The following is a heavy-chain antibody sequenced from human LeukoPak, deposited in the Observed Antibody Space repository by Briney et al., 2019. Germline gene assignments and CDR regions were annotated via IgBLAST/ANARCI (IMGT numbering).Heavy chain of an antibody. V-gene: IGHV3-21*01. CDR3: ARDQVYSGYDFFDY. CDR1: TFSSYS. Sequence: TFSSYSXXWVXQAPGXGLEWVSSISSSSSYIYYADSVKGRFTISRDNAKNSLYLQMNSLRAEDTAVYYCARDQVYSGYDFFDYWGQGTLVTVSS. D-gene: IGHD5-12*01. J-gene: IGHJ4*02. CDR2: ISSSSSYI.